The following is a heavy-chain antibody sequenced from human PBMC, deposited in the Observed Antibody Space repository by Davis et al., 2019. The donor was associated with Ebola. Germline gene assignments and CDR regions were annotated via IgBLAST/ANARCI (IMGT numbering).Heavy chain of an antibody. CDR3: ARQTYQLLWYWFDP. J-gene: IGHJ5*02. Sequence: SETLSLTCTVSGGSISSGDYYWSWIRQPPGKGLEWLGYIYYSGSTYYNPSLKSRVTISVDTSKNQFSLKLSSVTAADTAVYYCARQTYQLLWYWFDPWGQGTLVTVSS. V-gene: IGHV4-39*01. CDR1: GGSISSGDYY. D-gene: IGHD2-2*01. CDR2: IYYSGST.